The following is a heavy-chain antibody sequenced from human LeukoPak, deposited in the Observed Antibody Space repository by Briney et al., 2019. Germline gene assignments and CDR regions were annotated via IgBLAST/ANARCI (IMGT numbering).Heavy chain of an antibody. Sequence: GGSLRLSCAASGFTFSSYAMSWVRQAPGKGLEWVSAISSSGGSTYYADSVKGRFTISRDNSKNTLYLQMNSLRAEDTAVYYCAKAENSGSYSAFGYWGQGTLVTVSS. D-gene: IGHD1-26*01. J-gene: IGHJ4*02. CDR2: ISSSGGST. CDR3: AKAENSGSYSAFGY. CDR1: GFTFSSYA. V-gene: IGHV3-23*01.